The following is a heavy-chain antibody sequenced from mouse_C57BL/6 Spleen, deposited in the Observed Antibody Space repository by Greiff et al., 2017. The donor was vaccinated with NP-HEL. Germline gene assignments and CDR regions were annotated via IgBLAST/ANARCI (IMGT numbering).Heavy chain of an antibody. CDR1: GYSITSGYY. J-gene: IGHJ4*01. CDR2: ISYDGSN. D-gene: IGHD2-5*01. V-gene: IGHV3-6*01. CDR3: ARDLSYSNHYAMDY. Sequence: EVQLQQSGPGLVKPSQSLSLTCSVTGYSITSGYYWNWIRQFPGNKLEWMGYISYDGSNNYNPSLKNRISITRDTSKNQFFLKLNSVTTEDTATYYCARDLSYSNHYAMDYWGQGTSVTVSS.